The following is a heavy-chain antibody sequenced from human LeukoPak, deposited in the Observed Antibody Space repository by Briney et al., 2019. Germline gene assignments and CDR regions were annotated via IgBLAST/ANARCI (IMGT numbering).Heavy chain of an antibody. V-gene: IGHV1-69*06. CDR3: SGRSYGPFDY. D-gene: IGHD5-18*01. J-gene: IGHJ4*02. CDR2: IIPIFGTA. Sequence: GASVKVFCKASSCTFTSYGISWVRQAPGQGLEWMGGIIPIFGTANYAQKFQGRVTITADKSTSTAYMELSSLRSEDTAVYYRSGRSYGPFDYWGQGTLVTVSS. CDR1: SCTFTSYG.